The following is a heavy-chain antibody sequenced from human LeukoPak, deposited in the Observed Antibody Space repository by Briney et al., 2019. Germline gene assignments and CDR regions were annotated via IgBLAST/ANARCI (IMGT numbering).Heavy chain of an antibody. Sequence: SETLSLTCTVSGGSISSSSYYWGWIRQPPGKGLEWIGTMYYSGSTYYNPSLKSRVTISVDTSKNQFSLKLSSVTAADTAVYYCAREGIAAAGSNWFDPWGQGTLVTVSS. CDR2: MYYSGST. D-gene: IGHD6-13*01. CDR1: GGSISSSSYY. J-gene: IGHJ5*02. CDR3: AREGIAAAGSNWFDP. V-gene: IGHV4-39*07.